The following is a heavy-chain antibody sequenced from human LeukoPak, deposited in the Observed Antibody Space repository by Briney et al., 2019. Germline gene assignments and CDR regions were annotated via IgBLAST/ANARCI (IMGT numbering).Heavy chain of an antibody. J-gene: IGHJ4*02. D-gene: IGHD1-26*01. Sequence: ASVKVSCKAPGGTFSSYAISWVRQAPGQGLEWMGGIIPIFGTANYAQKFQGRVTITADGSTSTAYMELSSLRSEDTAVYYCARDGGSGSYSYYFDYWGQGTLVTVSS. CDR3: ARDGGSGSYSYYFDY. CDR2: IIPIFGTA. CDR1: GGTFSSYA. V-gene: IGHV1-69*13.